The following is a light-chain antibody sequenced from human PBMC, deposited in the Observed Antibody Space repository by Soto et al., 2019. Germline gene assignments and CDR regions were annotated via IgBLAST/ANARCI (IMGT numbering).Light chain of an antibody. V-gene: IGKV1-13*02. CDR2: DAS. CDR3: QQFNSYPRRFT. Sequence: AIQLTQSPSSLSASVGDRVTITCRASQGISSALAWYQQKPGKAPKLLIYDASSLESGVPSRFSGSGSGTDFTLTISCLQPEDFATYYCQQFNSYPRRFTFGPGTKVDIK. CDR1: QGISSA. J-gene: IGKJ3*01.